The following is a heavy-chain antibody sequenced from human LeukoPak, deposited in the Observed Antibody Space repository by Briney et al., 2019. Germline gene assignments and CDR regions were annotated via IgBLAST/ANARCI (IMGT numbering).Heavy chain of an antibody. V-gene: IGHV3-64*01. Sequence: PGGSLRLSCAASGFTFSSYAMHWVRQAPGKGLEYVSAISSNGGSTYYANSVKGRFTISRDNSKNPLYLQMGSLRAEDMAVYYCARANPYYFDYWGQGTLVTVSS. CDR3: ARANPYYFDY. CDR2: ISSNGGST. CDR1: GFTFSSYA. J-gene: IGHJ4*02.